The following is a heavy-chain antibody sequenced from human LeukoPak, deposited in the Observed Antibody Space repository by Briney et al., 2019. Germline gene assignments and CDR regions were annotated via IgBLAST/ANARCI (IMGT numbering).Heavy chain of an antibody. CDR1: GDSVSSNSDA. Sequence: SQTLSLTCDISGDSVSSNSDAWNWIRQSPLRGLEWLGRTYYRAKWYNDYAVSVKSRITINPNTSKNHYSLLLNSVTPEDAAVYYCTRGAPVGSSREFDYWGQGTLVTVSS. V-gene: IGHV6-1*01. J-gene: IGHJ4*02. D-gene: IGHD5-24*01. CDR3: TRGAPVGSSREFDY. CDR2: TYYRAKWYN.